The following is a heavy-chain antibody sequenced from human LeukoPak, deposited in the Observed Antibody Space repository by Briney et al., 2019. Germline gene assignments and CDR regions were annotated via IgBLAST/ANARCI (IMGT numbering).Heavy chain of an antibody. V-gene: IGHV3-21*04. CDR3: VRGVSISSSWYNDL. CDR2: ISSSSSYI. D-gene: IGHD6-13*01. J-gene: IGHJ3*01. CDR1: GFTFSSYS. Sequence: GGSLRLSCAASGFTFSSYSMIWVRQAPGKGLEWVSSISSSSSYIYYADSVKGRFTISRDNAKNSLYLQMNSLRAEDTAVYYCVRGVSISSSWYNDLWGQGTMVTVSS.